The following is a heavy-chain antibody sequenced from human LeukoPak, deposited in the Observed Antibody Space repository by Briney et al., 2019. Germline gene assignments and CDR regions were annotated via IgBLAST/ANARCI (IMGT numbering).Heavy chain of an antibody. CDR2: IYYSGST. CDR1: GGSISSSSYY. D-gene: IGHD2-2*02. V-gene: IGHV4-39*07. J-gene: IGHJ6*03. Sequence: SETLSLTCTVSGGSISSSSYYWGWIRQPPGKGLESIGFIYYSGSTFYNPSLKSRVTVSLDTSKNQFFLRLSSVTAADTAVYYCARGYCSSTSCYKHYYYYMDVWGKGTTVTVSS. CDR3: ARGYCSSTSCYKHYYYYMDV.